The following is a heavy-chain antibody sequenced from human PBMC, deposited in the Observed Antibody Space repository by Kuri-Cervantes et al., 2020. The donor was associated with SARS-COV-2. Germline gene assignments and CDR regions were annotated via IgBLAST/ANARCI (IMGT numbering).Heavy chain of an antibody. CDR3: ARLRGSSPPTDYYFDY. Sequence: GGSLRLSCKGSGYSFNTYWIGWVRQMPGKGLEWMGIIYPGDSNTRYRPSFQGQVTISADKSISTAYLQWSSLKASDTAMYYCARLRGSSPPTDYYFDYWGQGTLVTVSS. V-gene: IGHV5-51*01. D-gene: IGHD3-10*01. CDR1: GYSFNTYW. J-gene: IGHJ4*02. CDR2: IYPGDSNT.